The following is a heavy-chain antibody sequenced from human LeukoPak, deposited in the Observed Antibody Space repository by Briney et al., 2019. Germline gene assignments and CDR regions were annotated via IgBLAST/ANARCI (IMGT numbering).Heavy chain of an antibody. CDR3: ARDPRSVAVAGTGYFDY. Sequence: GASVKVSCKASGGTFSSYAISWVRQAPGQGLEWMGGIIPIFGTANHAQKFQGRVTITTDESTSTAYMELSSLRSEDTAVYYCARDPRSVAVAGTGYFDYWGQGTLVTVSS. V-gene: IGHV1-69*05. D-gene: IGHD6-19*01. CDR1: GGTFSSYA. CDR2: IIPIFGTA. J-gene: IGHJ4*02.